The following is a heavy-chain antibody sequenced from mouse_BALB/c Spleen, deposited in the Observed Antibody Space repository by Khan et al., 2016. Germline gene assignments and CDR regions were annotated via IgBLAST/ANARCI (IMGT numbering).Heavy chain of an antibody. CDR3: ARIRKIVATYFDY. CDR1: GYTFTSYW. V-gene: IGHV1S81*02. CDR2: TNPTNGRT. J-gene: IGHJ2*01. Sequence: QVQLQQSGAELVKAGASVKLSCKASGYTFTSYWMHWVKQRLGQGLEWFAETNPTNGRTYYNENFKSKATLTVDKSSSTAYMLLSGPTSEDSAVYYCARIRKIVATYFDYWGQGTTLTVSS. D-gene: IGHD1-1*01.